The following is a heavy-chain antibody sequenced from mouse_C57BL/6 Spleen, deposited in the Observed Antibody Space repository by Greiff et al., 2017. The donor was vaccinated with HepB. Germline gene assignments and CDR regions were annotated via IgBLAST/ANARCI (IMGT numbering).Heavy chain of an antibody. Sequence: EVQVVESGGGLVKPGGSLKLSCAASGFTFSDYGMHWVRQAPEKGLEWVAYISSGSSTIYYADTVKGRFTISRDNAKNTLFLQMTSLRSEDTAMYYCARLTTVDYYAMDYWGQGTSVTVSS. CDR2: ISSGSSTI. D-gene: IGHD1-1*01. J-gene: IGHJ4*01. V-gene: IGHV5-17*01. CDR1: GFTFSDYG. CDR3: ARLTTVDYYAMDY.